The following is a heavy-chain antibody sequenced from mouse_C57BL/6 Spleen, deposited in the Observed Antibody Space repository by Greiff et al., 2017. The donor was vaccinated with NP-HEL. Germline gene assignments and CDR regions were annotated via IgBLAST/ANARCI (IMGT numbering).Heavy chain of an antibody. J-gene: IGHJ2*01. D-gene: IGHD4-1*01. V-gene: IGHV5-6*01. Sequence: EVQVVESGGDLVKPGGSLKLSCAASGFTFSSYGMSWVRQPPDKRLEWVATISRGGSYTYYPDSVKGRFPFSRDNAKNTLYLQMSSLKSEDTAMYYCARHLTGTVFDYWGQGTTLTVSS. CDR1: GFTFSSYG. CDR3: ARHLTGTVFDY. CDR2: ISRGGSYT.